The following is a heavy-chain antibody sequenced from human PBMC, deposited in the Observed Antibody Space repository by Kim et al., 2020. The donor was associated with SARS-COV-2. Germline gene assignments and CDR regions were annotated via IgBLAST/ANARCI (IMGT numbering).Heavy chain of an antibody. V-gene: IGHV3-30*04. J-gene: IGHJ6*02. CDR2: TSYDSRNK. D-gene: IGHD6-6*01. Sequence: GGSLRLSCAASGFSFSTSAMHWVRQAPGKGLDWVAVTSYDSRNKYYADSVKGRFTLSSDNSRNTLYLQMNSLRAEDTAVYYCARGLDYRGELVPCMDLWGQGTTVTVS. CDR1: GFSFSTSA. CDR3: ARGLDYRGELVPCMDL.